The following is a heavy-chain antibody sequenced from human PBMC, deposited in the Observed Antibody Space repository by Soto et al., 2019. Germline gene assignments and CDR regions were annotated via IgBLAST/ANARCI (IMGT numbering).Heavy chain of an antibody. CDR3: ARLVGYSGYDYGDYYYYYMDV. V-gene: IGHV5-51*01. Sequence: GESLKISCKGSGYSFTSYWIGWVRQMPGKGLEWMGIIYPGDSDTRYSPSFQGQVTISADKSISTAYLQWSSLKASDTAMYYCARLVGYSGYDYGDYYYYYMDVWGKGTTVTVSS. J-gene: IGHJ6*03. CDR1: GYSFTSYW. CDR2: IYPGDSDT. D-gene: IGHD5-12*01.